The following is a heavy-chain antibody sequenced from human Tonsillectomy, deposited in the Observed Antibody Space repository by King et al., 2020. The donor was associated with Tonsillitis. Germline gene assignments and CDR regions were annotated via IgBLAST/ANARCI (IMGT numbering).Heavy chain of an antibody. D-gene: IGHD3-3*01. CDR2: INHSGST. V-gene: IGHV4-34*01. J-gene: IGHJ4*02. CDR1: GGSFSDYY. Sequence: VQLQQWGAGLLKPSETLSLTCAVYGGSFSDYYCSWIRQPPGKGLEWSGEINHSGSTNYNPSLKSRVTISVDTSKNQFSLKLSSVTAADTAVYYCATRGVRSRFTYDYWGQGTLVTVSS. CDR3: ATRGVRSRFTYDY.